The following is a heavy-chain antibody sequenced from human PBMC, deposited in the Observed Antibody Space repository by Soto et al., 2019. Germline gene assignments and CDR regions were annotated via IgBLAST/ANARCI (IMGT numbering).Heavy chain of an antibody. CDR3: AKDPGYSNYYGIDV. Sequence: EVQLLESGGGLVQSGGSLRLSCAASGLTFSLYAMTWVRQAPGKGLEWVSAISGSGSSTYYADSVKGRFTTSRDNSKNTLFLQRDSLRAEDTAVYYCAKDPGYSNYYGIDVWGQGTTVTVSS. D-gene: IGHD4-4*01. CDR2: ISGSGSST. V-gene: IGHV3-23*01. CDR1: GLTFSLYA. J-gene: IGHJ6*02.